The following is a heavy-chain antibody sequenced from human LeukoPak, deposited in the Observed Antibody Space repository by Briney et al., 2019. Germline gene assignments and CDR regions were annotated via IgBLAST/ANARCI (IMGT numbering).Heavy chain of an antibody. CDR3: GRGGGRGGSGVDFDY. CDR1: GFTFSFYE. Sequence: GGSLRLSCAASGFTFSFYEMNWVRQAPGKGLEWVSYISSSGSTIYYADSVKGRFTISRDNAKNSLYLQMNSLRGEDTAVYYGGRGGGRGGSGVDFDYWGQGTLVTVSS. J-gene: IGHJ4*02. D-gene: IGHD3-10*01. V-gene: IGHV3-48*03. CDR2: ISSSGSTI.